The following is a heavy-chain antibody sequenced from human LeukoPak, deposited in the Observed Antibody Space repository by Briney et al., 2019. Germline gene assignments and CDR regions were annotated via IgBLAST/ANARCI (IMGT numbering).Heavy chain of an antibody. CDR1: GFTFSSYS. Sequence: NPWGSLRLSCAASGFTFSSYSMNWVRQAPGKGLEWVSSISSSSSYIYYADSVKGRFTISRDNAKNSLYLQMNSLRAEDTAVYYCAREGGGTTVSPWYYYYYMDVWGKGTTVTVSS. V-gene: IGHV3-21*01. CDR3: AREGGGTTVSPWYYYYYMDV. J-gene: IGHJ6*03. D-gene: IGHD4-17*01. CDR2: ISSSSSYI.